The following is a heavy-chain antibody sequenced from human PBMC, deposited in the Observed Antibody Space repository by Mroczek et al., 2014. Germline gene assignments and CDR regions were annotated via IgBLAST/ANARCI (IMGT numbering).Heavy chain of an antibody. CDR1: GYTFTSYG. CDR3: ARVRHKDTQWELLLIDY. J-gene: IGHJ4*02. CDR2: ISAYNGNT. Sequence: SGAEVKKPGASVKVSCKASGYTFTSYGISWVRQAPGQGLEWMGWISAYNGNTNYAQKLQGRVTMTTDTSTSTAYMELRSLRSDDTAVYYCARVRHKDTQWELLLIDYWGQGTPGHRLL. V-gene: IGHV1-18*01. D-gene: IGHD1-26*01.